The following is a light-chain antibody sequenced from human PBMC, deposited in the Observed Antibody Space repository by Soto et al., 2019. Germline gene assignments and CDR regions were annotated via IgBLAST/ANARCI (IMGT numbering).Light chain of an antibody. J-gene: IGLJ1*01. Sequence: QALLPHPPSVSGALGHRVAISCTGSGLNIGAGYDVHWYQQLPGTAPKVVIYGNKIRPSGVPDRFSGSKSGTSASLAITGIQAEDEAEYYCQSFDAGVSGYVVGPGTKVTV. V-gene: IGLV1-40*01. CDR3: QSFDAGVSGYV. CDR1: GLNIGAGYD. CDR2: GNK.